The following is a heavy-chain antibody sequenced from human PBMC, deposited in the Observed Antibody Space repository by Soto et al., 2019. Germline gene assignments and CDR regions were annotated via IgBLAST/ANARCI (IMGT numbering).Heavy chain of an antibody. V-gene: IGHV1-2*04. Sequence: ASVKVSCKASGGTFSSYAISWVRQAPGQGLEWMGWINPNSGGTNYAQKFQGWVTMTRDTSISTAYMELSRLRSDDTAVYYCAKSSSLGNGWFDPWGQGTLVTVSS. CDR3: AKSSSLGNGWFDP. D-gene: IGHD6-6*01. CDR1: GGTFSSYA. J-gene: IGHJ5*02. CDR2: INPNSGGT.